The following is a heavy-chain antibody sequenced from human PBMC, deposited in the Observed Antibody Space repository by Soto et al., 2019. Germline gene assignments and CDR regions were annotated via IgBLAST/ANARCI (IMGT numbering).Heavy chain of an antibody. CDR3: ARDLSEGWQWLVRNYYDMHL. V-gene: IGHV1-46*03. J-gene: IGHJ6*02. D-gene: IGHD6-19*01. CDR1: GYTFTSYY. Sequence: GASVKVSCKASGYTFTSYYMHWVRQAPGQGLEWMGIINPSGVSTSYAQKFQGRVTMTRDTSTSTVYMELSSLRSEDTAVYYCARDLSEGWQWLVRNYYDMHLWGQGTTGTFS. CDR2: INPSGVST.